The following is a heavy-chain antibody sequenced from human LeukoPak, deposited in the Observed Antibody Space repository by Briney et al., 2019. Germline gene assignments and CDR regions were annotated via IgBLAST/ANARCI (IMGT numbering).Heavy chain of an antibody. J-gene: IGHJ5*02. Sequence: ASVKVSCKASGYTFTSNYMHWVRQAPGQGLEWMGIINPGGGSTNYAQKFQGRVTMTRDTSISTAYMELSRLRSDDTAVYYCARHGDPWGQGTLVTVSS. CDR2: INPGGGST. CDR3: ARHGDP. CDR1: GYTFTSNY. V-gene: IGHV1-46*01.